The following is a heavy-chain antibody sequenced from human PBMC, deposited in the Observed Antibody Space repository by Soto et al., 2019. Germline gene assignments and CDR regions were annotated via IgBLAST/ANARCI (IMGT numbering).Heavy chain of an antibody. CDR1: GFTFSSCV. CDR2: ITHTGVS. CDR3: AKGLINGRWYAAD. J-gene: IGHJ4*02. V-gene: IGHV3-23*01. Sequence: GGSLRLSCGASGFTFSSCVMTWIRQAPGKGLEWVSSITHTGVSFYADSVRGRFTVSRDNSKNTMYLQMNNLRAEDTAVFYCAKGLINGRWYAADWGQRTLVTVSS. D-gene: IGHD6-13*01.